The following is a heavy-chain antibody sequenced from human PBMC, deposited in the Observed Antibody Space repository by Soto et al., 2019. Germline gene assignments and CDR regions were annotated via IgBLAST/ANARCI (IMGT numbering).Heavy chain of an antibody. CDR2: VDYSGTA. CDR3: ARITGRHLDY. Sequence: SETLSLTCTVSSGSISVTDVFWGWVRQPPGKGLGWIGNVDYSGTAYFSPSLATRVTFHVDTSKNQFSLTRYSVTAADTAVYYCARITGRHLDYWGQGILVTVSS. J-gene: IGHJ4*02. V-gene: IGHV4-39*01. D-gene: IGHD1-20*01. CDR1: SGSISVTDVF.